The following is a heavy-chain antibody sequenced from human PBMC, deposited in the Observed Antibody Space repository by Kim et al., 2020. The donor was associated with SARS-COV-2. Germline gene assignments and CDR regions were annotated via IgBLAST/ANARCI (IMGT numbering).Heavy chain of an antibody. Sequence: GGSLRLSCAASGFTVSSNYMSWVRQAPGKGLEWVSVIYSGGSTYYADSVKGRFTISRDNSKNTLYLQMNSLRAEDTAVYYCAMTRYYDILTGYGPCWFDPWGQGTLVTVSS. CDR2: IYSGGST. CDR3: AMTRYYDILTGYGPCWFDP. D-gene: IGHD3-9*01. V-gene: IGHV3-53*01. J-gene: IGHJ5*02. CDR1: GFTVSSNY.